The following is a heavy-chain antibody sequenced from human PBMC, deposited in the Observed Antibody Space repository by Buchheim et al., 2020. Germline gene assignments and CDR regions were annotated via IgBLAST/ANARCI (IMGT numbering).Heavy chain of an antibody. Sequence: QVQLQQWGAGLLKPSETLSVTCAVYGGSFSGYYWSWIRQPPGKGLEWIGEINHSGSTNYNPSLKSRVTISVDTSKNQFSLKLSSVTAADTAVYYCARGYYSSSWYADYWGQGTL. CDR1: GGSFSGYY. CDR3: ARGYYSSSWYADY. J-gene: IGHJ4*02. V-gene: IGHV4-34*01. CDR2: INHSGST. D-gene: IGHD6-13*01.